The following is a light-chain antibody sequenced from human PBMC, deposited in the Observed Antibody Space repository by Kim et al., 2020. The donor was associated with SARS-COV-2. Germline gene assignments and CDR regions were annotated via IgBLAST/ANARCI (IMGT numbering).Light chain of an antibody. V-gene: IGKV3-15*01. CDR1: RSVSSN. CDR3: QQYNNWPPLT. J-gene: IGKJ4*01. CDR2: DTS. Sequence: SPGETSTLSCRASRSVSSNLAWYHQKPGQAPRLLIYDTSTRATDVPARFSGSGSGTEFTLTISSLQSEDFGIYYCQQYNNWPPLTFGGGTKVDIK.